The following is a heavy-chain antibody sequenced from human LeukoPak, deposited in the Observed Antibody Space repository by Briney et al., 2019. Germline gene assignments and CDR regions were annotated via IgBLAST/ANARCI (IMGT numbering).Heavy chain of an antibody. CDR1: GGSISSYY. Sequence: SETLSLTCTVSGGSISSYYWSWIRQPPGKGLEWIGYIYYSGSTNYNPSLKSRVTISVDTSKNQFSLKLSSVTAADTAVYYCARGSPKLEAVPAAIRRSYYYYYGMDVWGQGTTVTVSS. CDR2: IYYSGST. V-gene: IGHV4-59*01. D-gene: IGHD2-2*02. CDR3: ARGSPKLEAVPAAIRRSYYYYYGMDV. J-gene: IGHJ6*02.